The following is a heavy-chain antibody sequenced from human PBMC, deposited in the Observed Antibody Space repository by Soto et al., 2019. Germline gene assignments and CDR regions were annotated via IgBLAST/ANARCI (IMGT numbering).Heavy chain of an antibody. J-gene: IGHJ4*02. CDR1: GGSISSSSYY. CDR3: AGGMVRGVITFDY. D-gene: IGHD3-10*01. CDR2: IYYSGST. V-gene: IGHV4-39*01. Sequence: LSLTCTVSGGSISSSSYYWGWIRQPPGKGLEWIGSIYYSGSTYYNPSLKSRVTISVDTSKNQFSLKLSSVTAADTAVYYCAGGMVRGVITFDYWGQGTLVTVSS.